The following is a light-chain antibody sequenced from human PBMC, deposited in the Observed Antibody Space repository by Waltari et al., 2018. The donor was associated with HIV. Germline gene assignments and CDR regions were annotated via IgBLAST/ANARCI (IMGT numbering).Light chain of an antibody. Sequence: QSALTQPPSASGSPGQSVTISCTGTRSDVGGYNYVSWYQQHPGKAPKRMIYEVTKRPSGVPDRCSGSGSGSTASLTVSGLQAEDEADYFCSSYAGSKNLVVFGGGTKLTVL. CDR3: SSYAGSKNLVV. CDR1: RSDVGGYNY. V-gene: IGLV2-8*01. CDR2: EVT. J-gene: IGLJ2*01.